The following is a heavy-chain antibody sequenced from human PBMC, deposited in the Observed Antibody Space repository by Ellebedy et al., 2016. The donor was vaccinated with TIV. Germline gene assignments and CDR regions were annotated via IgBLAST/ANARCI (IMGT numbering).Heavy chain of an antibody. J-gene: IGHJ4*02. V-gene: IGHV3-23*01. D-gene: IGHD2-8*01. CDR3: AKQSDKWFYFDL. Sequence: GESLKISCAASGITFRSYGMTWVRQAPGKGLEWVSTISGSGGSIYYADSVKGRFTISRDNAKNTLFLQMNSLRVEDTAVYYCAKQSDKWFYFDLWGQGALVTVSS. CDR1: GITFRSYG. CDR2: ISGSGGSI.